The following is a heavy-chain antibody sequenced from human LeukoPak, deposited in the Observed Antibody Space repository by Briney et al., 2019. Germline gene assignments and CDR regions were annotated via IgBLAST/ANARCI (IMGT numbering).Heavy chain of an antibody. CDR2: ISSNGGST. CDR1: GFTFSSYA. V-gene: IGHV3-64D*06. CDR3: APSPYYYESSGYSA. J-gene: IGHJ5*02. D-gene: IGHD3-22*01. Sequence: GGSLRLSCSASGFTFSSYAMHWVRQAPGKGLEYVSAISSNGGSTYYAGSVKGRFTISRDNSKHTLYLQMSSLRAEDTAVYYCAPSPYYYESSGYSAWGQGTLVTVSS.